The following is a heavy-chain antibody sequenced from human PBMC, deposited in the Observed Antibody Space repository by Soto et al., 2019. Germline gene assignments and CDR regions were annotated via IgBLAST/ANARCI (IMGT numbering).Heavy chain of an antibody. V-gene: IGHV3-30*03. Sequence: QVQLVESGGGVVQPGRSLRLSCTASGFTLSDYGIHWVRQAPGKGLEWVAFIAFDGSDTYYADSLKGRFTVSRDNSIDTVYLQINSLRDDDTAVFYCARGRWRRYSANHYCYTFDCWGEGDLGTLSS. CDR1: GFTLSDYG. CDR3: ARGRWRRYSANHYCYTFDC. J-gene: IGHJ4*02. D-gene: IGHD2-2*02. CDR2: IAFDGSDT.